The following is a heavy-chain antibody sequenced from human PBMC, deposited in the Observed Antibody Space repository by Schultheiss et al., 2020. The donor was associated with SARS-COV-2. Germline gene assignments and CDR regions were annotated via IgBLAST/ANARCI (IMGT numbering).Heavy chain of an antibody. D-gene: IGHD2-2*01. CDR2: ISSNGGST. V-gene: IGHV3-64D*08. CDR3: VKGTYQLLLDRFDY. Sequence: GGSLRLSCAASGFTFSSYWMHWVRQAPGKGLEYVSAISSNGGSTYYADSVKGRFTISRDNSKNTLYLQMSSLRAEDTAVYYCVKGTYQLLLDRFDYWGQGTLVTVSS. J-gene: IGHJ4*02. CDR1: GFTFSSYW.